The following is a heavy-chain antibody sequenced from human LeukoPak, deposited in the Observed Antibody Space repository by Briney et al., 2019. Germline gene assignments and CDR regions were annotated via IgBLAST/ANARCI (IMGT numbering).Heavy chain of an antibody. J-gene: IGHJ5*02. V-gene: IGHV1-18*01. CDR3: ARGGLGYCSGGSCPPNWFDP. Sequence: ASVKVSCKASGYTFTNYGITWVRQAPGQGLEWMGWSSPYNGNTNYALKLQGRVTMTTDTSTSKAYMELRSLRSDDTAVYYCARGGLGYCSGGSCPPNWFDPWGQGTLVTVSS. CDR1: GYTFTNYG. D-gene: IGHD2-15*01. CDR2: SSPYNGNT.